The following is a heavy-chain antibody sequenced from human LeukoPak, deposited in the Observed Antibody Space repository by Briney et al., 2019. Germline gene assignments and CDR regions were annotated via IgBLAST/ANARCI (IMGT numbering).Heavy chain of an antibody. J-gene: IGHJ4*02. V-gene: IGHV4-59*08. CDR3: ARHLLATISVLYY. CDR1: GGSINNYY. CDR2: IYYSGTT. D-gene: IGHD2-15*01. Sequence: SETLTLTCTVSGGSINNYYWSWIRQPPGKGLEWIGYIYYSGTTTYHPSLKSRLSISIDTSKHQFSLKVSSVTATDTAVYYCARHLLATISVLYYSGEGALVTVSS.